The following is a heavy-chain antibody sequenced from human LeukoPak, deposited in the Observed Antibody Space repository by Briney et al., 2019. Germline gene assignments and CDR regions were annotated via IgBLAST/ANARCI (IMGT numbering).Heavy chain of an antibody. D-gene: IGHD3-10*01. J-gene: IGHJ6*02. Sequence: ASVKVSCKASGYTFTSYGISWVRQAPGQGLEWMGWISAYNGNTNYAQKLQGRVTMTTDTSTSTAYMELRSLRSDDTAVYYCAGDSYGSGSYEDGMDVWGQGTTVTVSS. CDR2: ISAYNGNT. V-gene: IGHV1-18*01. CDR3: AGDSYGSGSYEDGMDV. CDR1: GYTFTSYG.